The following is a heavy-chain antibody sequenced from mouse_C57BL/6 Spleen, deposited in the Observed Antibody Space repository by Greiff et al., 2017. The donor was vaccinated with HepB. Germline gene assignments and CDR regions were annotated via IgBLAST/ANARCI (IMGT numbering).Heavy chain of an antibody. D-gene: IGHD1-1*01. V-gene: IGHV1-64*01. CDR1: GYTFTSYW. J-gene: IGHJ3*01. Sequence: QVQLKESGAELVKPGASVKLSCKASGYTFTSYWMHWVKQRPGQGLEWIGMIHPNSGSTNYNEKFKSKATLTVDKSSSTAYMQLSSLTSEDSAVYYCASRDYYGSSWFAYWGQGTLVTVSA. CDR3: ASRDYYGSSWFAY. CDR2: IHPNSGST.